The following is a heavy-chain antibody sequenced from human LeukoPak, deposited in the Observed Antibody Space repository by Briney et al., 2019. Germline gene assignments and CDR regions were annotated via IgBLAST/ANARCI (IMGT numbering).Heavy chain of an antibody. D-gene: IGHD3-9*01. CDR3: ATDILTGYGWFDP. CDR1: GGSISSSSYY. V-gene: IGHV4-39*01. CDR2: IYYSGST. J-gene: IGHJ5*02. Sequence: PSETLSLTCTVSGGSISSSSYYWGWIRQPPGKGLEWIGSIYYSGSTYYNPSLKSRVTISVDTSKNQFSLKLSSVTAADTAVYYCATDILTGYGWFDPWGQGTLVTVSS.